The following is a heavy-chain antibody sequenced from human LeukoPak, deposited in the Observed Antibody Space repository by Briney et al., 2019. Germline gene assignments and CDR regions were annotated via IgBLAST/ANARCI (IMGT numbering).Heavy chain of an antibody. V-gene: IGHV3-64*01. CDR3: ARGGGVVALQR. CDR1: GFTFSSYA. J-gene: IGHJ1*01. Sequence: QPGGSLRLACAASGFTFSSYAMHWVRQAPGKGLEYVSGISFNGGSTYHANSVKGRFTISRDNSKNTLYLQMNSLRAEDTAVYYCARGGGVVALQRWGQGTLVTVSS. D-gene: IGHD3-22*01. CDR2: ISFNGGST.